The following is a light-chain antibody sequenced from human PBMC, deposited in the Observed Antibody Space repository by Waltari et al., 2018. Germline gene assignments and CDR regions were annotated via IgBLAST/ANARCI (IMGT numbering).Light chain of an antibody. CDR2: DVT. J-gene: IGLJ3*02. CDR1: SSDIGRYDL. V-gene: IGLV2-23*02. CDR3: CSYAGNYIWV. Sequence: QSALTQPAAVSGSPGQSVTISCTGASSDIGRYDLVSWYQQHPGNAPKLVISDVTKRPSGVSDRLSGSKSGDTASLTISGLQFEDEADYYCCSYAGNYIWVFGGGTRLTVL.